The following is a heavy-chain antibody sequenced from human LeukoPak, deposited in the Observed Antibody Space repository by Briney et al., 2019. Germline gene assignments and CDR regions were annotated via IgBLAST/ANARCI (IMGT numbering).Heavy chain of an antibody. V-gene: IGHV3-30*03. J-gene: IGHJ5*02. CDR2: TSSDASIK. Sequence: PGKSLRLSCAASGFTFSYFTLYWVRQAPGEGLEWVTMTSSDASIKYYTDSVKGRFTVSRDNSTNTLYLQMTSLRPDDTAIYYCTTSQQLYPFGPRESWGQGTLVSVSS. CDR1: GFTFSYFT. CDR3: TTSQQLYPFGPRES. D-gene: IGHD2-2*01.